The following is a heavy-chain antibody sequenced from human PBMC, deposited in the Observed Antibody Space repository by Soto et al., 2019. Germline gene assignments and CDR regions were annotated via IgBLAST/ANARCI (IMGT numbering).Heavy chain of an antibody. CDR1: AGSVNSGGYY. CDR3: ARYVAWGYFDN. J-gene: IGHJ4*02. D-gene: IGHD3-10*02. V-gene: IGHV4-61*08. Sequence: QVQLQESGPGLVKPSETLSLTCNVSAGSVNSGGYYWSWIRQPPGKALEWIGYIYFSGDTSYNPSRTSRVAISLDTSKNRFSLKLSSVTAADTAIYYCARYVAWGYFDNWGQGTLVTVSS. CDR2: IYFSGDT.